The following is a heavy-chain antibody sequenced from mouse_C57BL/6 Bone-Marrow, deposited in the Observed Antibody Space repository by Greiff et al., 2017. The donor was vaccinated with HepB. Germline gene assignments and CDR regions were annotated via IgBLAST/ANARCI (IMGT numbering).Heavy chain of an antibody. Sequence: LQQPGAELVMPGASVKLSCKASGYTFTSYWMHWVKQRPGQGLEWIGEIDPSDSYTNYNQKFKGKSTLTVDKSSSTAYMQLSSLTSEDSAVYYCARERAYYYGSSSYFDVWGTGTTVTVSS. V-gene: IGHV1-69*01. CDR1: GYTFTSYW. CDR2: IDPSDSYT. D-gene: IGHD1-1*01. CDR3: ARERAYYYGSSSYFDV. J-gene: IGHJ1*03.